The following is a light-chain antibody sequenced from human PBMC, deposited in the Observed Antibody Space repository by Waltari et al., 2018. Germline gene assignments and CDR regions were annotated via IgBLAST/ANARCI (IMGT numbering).Light chain of an antibody. Sequence: DIVMTQSPDSLAVSLRESATINCKSSQSGLFSSNNENYLAWYQQKPGQPPKLLIYWASTRESGVPDRFSGSGSGTDFTLTISSLQAEDVAVYYCQQYYSIPRSFGQGTKLEIK. CDR2: WAS. J-gene: IGKJ2*03. CDR1: QSGLFSSNNENY. V-gene: IGKV4-1*01. CDR3: QQYYSIPRS.